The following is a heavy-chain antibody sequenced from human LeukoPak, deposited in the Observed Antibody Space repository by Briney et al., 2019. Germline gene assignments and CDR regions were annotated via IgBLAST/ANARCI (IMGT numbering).Heavy chain of an antibody. CDR1: GFAFSSYS. V-gene: IGHV3-21*01. J-gene: IGHJ4*02. CDR3: ARDLGGWYFDY. D-gene: IGHD2-15*01. Sequence: GGSLRLSCAASGFAFSSYSMNWVRQAPGKGLEWVSSISSSSSYIYYSDSVKGRFTISRDNAKNSLYLQMNSLRAEDAAVYYCARDLGGWYFDYWGQGTLVTVSS. CDR2: ISSSSSYI.